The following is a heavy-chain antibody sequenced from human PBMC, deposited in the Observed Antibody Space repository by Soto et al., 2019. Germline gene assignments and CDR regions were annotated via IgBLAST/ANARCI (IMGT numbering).Heavy chain of an antibody. CDR3: ARDKALSWYGDARSDY. CDR1: GYTFTSYG. D-gene: IGHD6-13*01. J-gene: IGHJ4*02. V-gene: IGHV1-18*01. CDR2: ISAYNGNT. Sequence: QVQLVQSGAEVKKPGASVKVSCKASGYTFTSYGISWVRQAPGQGLEWMGWISAYNGNTNYAQKRQGRVTMTTDTXTXTAYRELRSLRSDDTAVYYCARDKALSWYGDARSDYWGQGTLVTVSS.